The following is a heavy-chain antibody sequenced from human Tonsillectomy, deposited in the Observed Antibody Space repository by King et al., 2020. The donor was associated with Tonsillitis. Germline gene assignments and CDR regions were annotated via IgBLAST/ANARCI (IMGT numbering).Heavy chain of an antibody. CDR3: ARGPGDY. Sequence: QLQESGSGLVKPSQTLSLTCAVSGGSISSGGYSWSWIRQPPGKGLEWIGYIYHSGSTYYNPSLKSRVTISVDRSKNQFSLKLSSVTAADMAVYYCARGPGDYWGQGTLVTVSS. J-gene: IGHJ4*02. CDR2: IYHSGST. CDR1: GGSISSGGYS. V-gene: IGHV4-30-2*01.